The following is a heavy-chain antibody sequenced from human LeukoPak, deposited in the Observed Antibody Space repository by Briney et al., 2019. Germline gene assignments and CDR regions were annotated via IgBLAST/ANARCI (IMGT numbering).Heavy chain of an antibody. CDR3: ARGSLWGLGFKPFDY. CDR1: GFTFSNAW. J-gene: IGHJ4*02. D-gene: IGHD7-27*01. V-gene: IGHV3-15*01. Sequence: GGSLRLSCAASGFTFSNAWMSWVRQAPGKGLEWVGRIKSKTDGGTTDYAAPVKGRFTISRDDSKNTLYLQMNSLRAEDTAVYYCARGSLWGLGFKPFDYWGQGTLVSVSS. CDR2: IKSKTDGGTT.